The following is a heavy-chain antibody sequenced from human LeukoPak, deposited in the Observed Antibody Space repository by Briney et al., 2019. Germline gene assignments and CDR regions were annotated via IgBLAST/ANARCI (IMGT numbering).Heavy chain of an antibody. J-gene: IGHJ4*02. D-gene: IGHD6-19*01. Sequence: PSETLSLTCTVSGGSITSYYWSWIRQPPGKGLEWIGYIYSSGSTTYNPSLKSRVTISVDTSKNQLSLKLTSVTAADTAVYYCARRAVAENYFDYWAREPWSPTPQ. CDR3: ARRAVAENYFDY. V-gene: IGHV4-59*08. CDR1: GGSITSYY. CDR2: IYSSGST.